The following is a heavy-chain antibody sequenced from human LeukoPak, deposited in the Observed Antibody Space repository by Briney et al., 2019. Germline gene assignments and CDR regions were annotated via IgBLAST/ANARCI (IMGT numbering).Heavy chain of an antibody. Sequence: ASVEVSCKASGYTFTGYYMHWVRQAPGQGLEWMGWINPNSGGTNYAQKFQGRVTMTRDTSISTAYMELSRLRSDDTAVYYCARVAIAVADSAFDYWGQATLVTVSS. D-gene: IGHD6-19*01. J-gene: IGHJ4*02. CDR2: INPNSGGT. CDR1: GYTFTGYY. V-gene: IGHV1-2*02. CDR3: ARVAIAVADSAFDY.